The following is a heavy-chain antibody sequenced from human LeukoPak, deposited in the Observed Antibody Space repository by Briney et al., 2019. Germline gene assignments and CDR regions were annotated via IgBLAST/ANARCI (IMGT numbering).Heavy chain of an antibody. J-gene: IGHJ4*02. Sequence: ASVKVSCKASGYTFTGYYMRWVRQAPGQGLEWMGRINPNSGGTNYARKFQGRVTMTRDTSISTAYMELSRLRPDDTAVYYCARGTYYYDSSGYFDYWGQGSLVTVSS. V-gene: IGHV1-2*06. D-gene: IGHD3-22*01. CDR3: ARGTYYYDSSGYFDY. CDR1: GYTFTGYY. CDR2: INPNSGGT.